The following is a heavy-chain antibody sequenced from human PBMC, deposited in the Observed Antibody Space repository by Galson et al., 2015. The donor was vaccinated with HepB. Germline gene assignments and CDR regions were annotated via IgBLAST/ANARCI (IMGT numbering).Heavy chain of an antibody. CDR1: GYTFTSYA. V-gene: IGHV1-3*01. D-gene: IGHD6-19*01. CDR2: INAGNGNT. J-gene: IGHJ4*02. Sequence: SVTVSCKASGYTFTSYAMHWVRQAPGQRLEWMGWINAGNGNTKYSQKFQGRVTITRDTSASTAYMELSSLRSEDTAVYYCAREVAVAGIDYWGQGTLVTVSS. CDR3: AREVAVAGIDY.